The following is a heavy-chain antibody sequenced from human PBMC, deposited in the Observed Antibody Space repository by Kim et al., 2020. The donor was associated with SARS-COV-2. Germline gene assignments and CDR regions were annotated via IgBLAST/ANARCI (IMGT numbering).Heavy chain of an antibody. CDR3: ARSIPAAGTLFGY. Sequence: YSQKFQDRVTITWDTSASTVYMELSSLRSEDTAVYYCARSIPAAGTLFGYWGQGTLVTVSS. J-gene: IGHJ4*02. V-gene: IGHV1-3*01. D-gene: IGHD6-13*01.